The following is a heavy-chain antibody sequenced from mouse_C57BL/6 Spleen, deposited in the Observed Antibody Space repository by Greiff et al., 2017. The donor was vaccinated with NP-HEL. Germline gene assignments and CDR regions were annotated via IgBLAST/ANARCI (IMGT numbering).Heavy chain of an antibody. J-gene: IGHJ4*01. V-gene: IGHV1-18*01. CDR1: GYTFTDYN. D-gene: IGHD3-1*01. CDR3: ARGLYEDAMDY. CDR2: INPNNGGT. Sequence: VHVKQSGPELVKPGASVKIPCKASGYTFTDYNMDWVKQSHGKSLEWIGDINPNNGGTIYNQKFKGEATLTVDKSSSTAYMELHSLTSEDTAVYYCARGLYEDAMDYWGQGTSVTVSS.